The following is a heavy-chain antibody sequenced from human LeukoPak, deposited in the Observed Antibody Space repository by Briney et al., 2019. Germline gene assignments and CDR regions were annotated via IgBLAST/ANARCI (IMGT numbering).Heavy chain of an antibody. V-gene: IGHV1-18*04. CDR1: GYTFTGYY. Sequence: ASVKVSCKASGYTFTGYYMHWVRQAPGQGLEWMGWTSAYNGNTNYAQKLQGRVTMTTDTSTGTAYMELRSLRSDDTAVYYCARGAIAAAGYAGFDYWGQGTLVTVSS. CDR3: ARGAIAAAGYAGFDY. CDR2: TSAYNGNT. D-gene: IGHD6-13*01. J-gene: IGHJ4*02.